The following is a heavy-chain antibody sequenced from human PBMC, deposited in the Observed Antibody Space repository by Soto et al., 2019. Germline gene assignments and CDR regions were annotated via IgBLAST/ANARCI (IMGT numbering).Heavy chain of an antibody. J-gene: IGHJ6*03. CDR3: AREGGLDPSFYYLYMHV. CDR2: MNPNSGNT. V-gene: IGHV1-8*01. Sequence: QEQLVQSGAEVKKPGAPEKVSCKASGYTFTSYNINWVRQATGQGLEWMGWMNPNSGNTGYAEKFQGRDTMTRNRSISTAYMELSGLRYDVTAVYYCAREGGLDPSFYYLYMHVCGKGTTVTVS. D-gene: IGHD3-10*01. CDR1: GYTFTSYN.